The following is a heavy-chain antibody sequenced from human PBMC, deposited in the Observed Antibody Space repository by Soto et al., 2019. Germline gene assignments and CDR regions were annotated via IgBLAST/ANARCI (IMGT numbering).Heavy chain of an antibody. CDR1: GFTFSSYA. D-gene: IGHD2-15*01. CDR2: ITGDGGNT. Sequence: GGSLRLSCAASGFTFSSYAMSWVRQAPGKGLEWVSTITGDGGNTYYADSVKGRFTISRDNSKNTLFLQMNSLRAEDTAVYYCAKGGGASYYYYMDVWGKGTTVTVSS. V-gene: IGHV3-23*01. CDR3: AKGGGASYYYYMDV. J-gene: IGHJ6*03.